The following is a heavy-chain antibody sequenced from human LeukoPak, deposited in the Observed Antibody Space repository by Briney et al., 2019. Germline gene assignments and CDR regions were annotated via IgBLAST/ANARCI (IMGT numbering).Heavy chain of an antibody. CDR3: ARAAAASTVDY. J-gene: IGHJ4*02. V-gene: IGHV3-7*05. CDR1: GFTFISYW. Sequence: PGESLRLSSAASGFTFISYWLSWVRQAPGKGLEWVAIMSQDGSERYYVDSVKGRFTISRDNTKNSLYLQMNSLRAEDTAVYYCARAAAASTVDYWGQGTLVSVFS. D-gene: IGHD6-13*01. CDR2: MSQDGSER.